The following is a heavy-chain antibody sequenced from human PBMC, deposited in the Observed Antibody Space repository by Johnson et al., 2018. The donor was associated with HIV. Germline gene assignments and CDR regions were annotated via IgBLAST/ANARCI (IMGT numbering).Heavy chain of an antibody. V-gene: IGHV3-23*04. Sequence: VQLVESGGGVVQPGWSLRLSCVASGFTSSSYGIHRVCQAPGQALEWVSSISGSGGSTYSADSVKGRFTIARDNSKNTLYLQMNSLRAEDTAVYYCAKKGRAAAEGGVGAFDIWGQGTMVTVSS. D-gene: IGHD6-13*01. J-gene: IGHJ3*02. CDR2: ISGSGGST. CDR1: GFTSSSYG. CDR3: AKKGRAAAEGGVGAFDI.